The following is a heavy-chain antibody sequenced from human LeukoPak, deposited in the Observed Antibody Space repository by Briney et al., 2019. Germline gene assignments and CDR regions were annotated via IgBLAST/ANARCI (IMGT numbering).Heavy chain of an antibody. CDR1: GYTFTSYY. Sequence: GASVKVSCKASGYTFTSYYMHWVRQAPGQGLEWMGGIIPIFGTANYAQKFQGRVTITADESTSTAYMELSSLRSEDTAVYYCALIGYCSSTRCNWGQGTLVTVSS. V-gene: IGHV1-69*13. CDR2: IIPIFGTA. J-gene: IGHJ4*02. CDR3: ALIGYCSSTRCN. D-gene: IGHD2-2*01.